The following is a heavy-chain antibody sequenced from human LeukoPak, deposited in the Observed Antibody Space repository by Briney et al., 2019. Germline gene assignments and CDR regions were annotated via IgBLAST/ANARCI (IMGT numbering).Heavy chain of an antibody. CDR2: ICGSGDST. Sequence: TGGSLTLSCAASGFTFSTYAVNWLRQAPGKGREWVSTICGSGDSTYYADSVKGPFTISRDNSKDTLYLQMSSVRVDDTAVYYCARDRGRYYDSRGFYWGYYFDSWGQGILVTVST. D-gene: IGHD3-22*01. V-gene: IGHV3-23*01. CDR1: GFTFSTYA. CDR3: ARDRGRYYDSRGFYWGYYFDS. J-gene: IGHJ4*02.